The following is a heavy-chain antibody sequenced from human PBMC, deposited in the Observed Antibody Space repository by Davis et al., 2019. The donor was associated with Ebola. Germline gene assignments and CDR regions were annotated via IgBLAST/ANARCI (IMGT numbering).Heavy chain of an antibody. V-gene: IGHV4-30-4*08. Sequence: MPSETLSLTCTVSGGSISSSSYYWGWIRQPPGKGLEWIGYIYYSGSTYYNPSLKSRVTISVDTSKDQFSLKLSSVTAADTAVYYCARVVGYHTSFFDYWGQGTLVTVSS. J-gene: IGHJ4*02. CDR2: IYYSGST. D-gene: IGHD2-2*01. CDR3: ARVVGYHTSFFDY. CDR1: GGSISSSSYY.